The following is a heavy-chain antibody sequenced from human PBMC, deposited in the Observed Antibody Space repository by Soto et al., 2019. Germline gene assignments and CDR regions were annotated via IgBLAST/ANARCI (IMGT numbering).Heavy chain of an antibody. V-gene: IGHV3-23*01. CDR3: AKGGLLCFGELSYYYGMDV. D-gene: IGHD3-10*01. CDR1: GFTFSSYA. CDR2: ISGSGGST. Sequence: GGSLRLSCAASGFTFSSYAMSWVRQAPGKGLEWVSAISGSGGSTYYADSVKGRFTISRDNSKNTLYLQMNSLRAEDTAVYYCAKGGLLCFGELSYYYGMDVWSQGTTVTVSS. J-gene: IGHJ6*02.